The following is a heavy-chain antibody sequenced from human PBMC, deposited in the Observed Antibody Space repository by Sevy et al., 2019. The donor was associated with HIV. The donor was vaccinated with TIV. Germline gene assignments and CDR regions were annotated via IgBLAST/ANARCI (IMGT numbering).Heavy chain of an antibody. Sequence: GGSLRLSCAASGFTFDDYTMHWVRQAPGKGLEWVSLISWDGGGTYYADSVKGRFTISRDNSKNSLYLQMNSLRTEDTALYYCAKALRTGTRSHRVLDSRYYYYYYGMDVWGQGTTVTVSS. CDR2: ISWDGGGT. D-gene: IGHD2-2*01. CDR3: AKALRTGTRSHRVLDSRYYYYYYGMDV. CDR1: GFTFDDYT. J-gene: IGHJ6*02. V-gene: IGHV3-43*01.